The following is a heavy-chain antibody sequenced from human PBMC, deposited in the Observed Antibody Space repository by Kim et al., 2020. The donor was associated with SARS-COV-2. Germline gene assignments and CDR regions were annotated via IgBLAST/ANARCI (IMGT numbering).Heavy chain of an antibody. V-gene: IGHV3-21*01. CDR1: GFTLSSYG. CDR2: ISSSGTNT. Sequence: GGSLRLSCATSGFTLSSYGLNWVRQAPGKGLEWVSSISSSGTNTHYADSLEGRFTISKDSAKNSLYLQINSLRAEDTAIYYCARGGYPRYWGQGTLVTVSS. D-gene: IGHD6-25*01. J-gene: IGHJ4*02. CDR3: ARGGYPRY.